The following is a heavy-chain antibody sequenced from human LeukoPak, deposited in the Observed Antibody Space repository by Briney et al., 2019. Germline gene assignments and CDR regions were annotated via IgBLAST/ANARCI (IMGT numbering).Heavy chain of an antibody. CDR1: GGSISSYY. Sequence: PSETLSLTCTVSGGSISSYYWSWIRQPPGKGLEWIEYIYYSGSTNYNPSLKSRVTISVDTSKNQFSLKLSSVTAADTAVYYCARHPGGYSYGFLDYWGQGTLVTVSS. V-gene: IGHV4-59*08. CDR2: IYYSGST. CDR3: ARHPGGYSYGFLDY. D-gene: IGHD5-18*01. J-gene: IGHJ4*02.